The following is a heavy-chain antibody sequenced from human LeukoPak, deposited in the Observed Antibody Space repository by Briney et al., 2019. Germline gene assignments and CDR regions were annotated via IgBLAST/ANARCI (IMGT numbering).Heavy chain of an antibody. J-gene: IGHJ2*01. CDR3: ARDLPGDFWSGYYRSRNWYFDL. Sequence: ASVKVSCKASGYTFTSYAMHWVRQAPGQRPEWMGWINAGNGNTKYSQKFQGRVTITRDTSASTAYMELSSLRSEDTAVYYCARDLPGDFWSGYYRSRNWYFDLWGRGTLVTVSS. V-gene: IGHV1-3*01. D-gene: IGHD3-3*01. CDR2: INAGNGNT. CDR1: GYTFTSYA.